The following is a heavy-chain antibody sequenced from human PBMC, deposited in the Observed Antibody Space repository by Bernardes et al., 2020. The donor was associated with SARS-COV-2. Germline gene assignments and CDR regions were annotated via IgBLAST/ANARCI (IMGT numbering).Heavy chain of an antibody. CDR1: GGSISSYY. V-gene: IGHV4-59*08. CDR3: ARHNVLRFLDV. CDR2: IYYSGST. Sequence: SETLSLTCTVSGGSISSYYWSWIRQPPGKGLEWIGYIYYSGSTNYNPSLKSRVTISVDTSKNQFSLKLSSVTAADTAVYYCARHNVLRFLDVWGKGTTVTVSS. D-gene: IGHD3-3*01. J-gene: IGHJ6*04.